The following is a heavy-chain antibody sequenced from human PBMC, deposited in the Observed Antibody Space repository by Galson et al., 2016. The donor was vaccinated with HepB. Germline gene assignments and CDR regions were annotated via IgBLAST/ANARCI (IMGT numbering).Heavy chain of an antibody. CDR2: IYWDDDK. CDR3: AHVRSGFDAFDV. Sequence: PALVKPTQTLTLTCTFSGFSLTTGGVRVGWIRQPPGKALEWLALIYWDDDKRYSPSLKSRLTITKDTSKNQVVLKMTNMEPGDTATYYLAHVRSGFDAFDVWGQGTMVTVSS. D-gene: IGHD3-3*01. V-gene: IGHV2-5*02. J-gene: IGHJ3*01. CDR1: GFSLTTGGVR.